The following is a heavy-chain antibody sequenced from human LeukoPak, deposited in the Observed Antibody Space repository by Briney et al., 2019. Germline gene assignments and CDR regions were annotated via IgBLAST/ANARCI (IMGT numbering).Heavy chain of an antibody. CDR3: ARDPNYYDSSGYLGY. CDR2: ISSSSSYI. V-gene: IGHV3-21*01. Sequence: GGSLRLSCAASGFTFSSYSMNWVRQAPGKGLEWVSSISSSSSYIYYADSVKGRFTISRDNAKNSLYLQMNSLRAEDTAVYYCARDPNYYDSSGYLGYWGQGTLVTVSS. J-gene: IGHJ4*02. CDR1: GFTFSSYS. D-gene: IGHD3-22*01.